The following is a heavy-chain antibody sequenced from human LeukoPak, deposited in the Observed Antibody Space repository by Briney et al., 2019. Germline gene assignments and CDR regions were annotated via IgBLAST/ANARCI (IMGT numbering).Heavy chain of an antibody. D-gene: IGHD3-10*01. CDR3: ASSGSRVTMVRGSVTLRAFDI. CDR2: MNPNSGNT. Sequence: ASVKVSCKASGYTFTSYDINWVRQATGQGLEWMGWMNPNSGNTGYAQKFQGRVTITRNTSISTAYMELSSLRSEDTAVYYCASSGSRVTMVRGSVTLRAFDIWGQGTMVTVSS. J-gene: IGHJ3*02. CDR1: GYTFTSYD. V-gene: IGHV1-8*03.